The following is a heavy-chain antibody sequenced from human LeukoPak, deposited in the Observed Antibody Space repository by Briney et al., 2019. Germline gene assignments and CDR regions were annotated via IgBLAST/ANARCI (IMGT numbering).Heavy chain of an antibody. J-gene: IGHJ6*02. CDR2: IWYDGSNK. D-gene: IGHD3-10*01. V-gene: IGHV3-33*01. CDR3: ARVESITDYYYYGMDV. CDR1: GFTFSSYG. Sequence: GGSLRLSCAASGFTFSSYGMHWVRQAPGKGLVGVAVIWYDGSNKDYADCVKGRFTISRDNSKNTLYLQMNSLRAEDTAVYYCARVESITDYYYYGMDVWGQGTTVTVAS.